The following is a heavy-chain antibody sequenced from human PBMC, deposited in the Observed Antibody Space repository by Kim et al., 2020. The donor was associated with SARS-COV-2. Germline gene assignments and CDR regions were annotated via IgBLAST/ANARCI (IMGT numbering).Heavy chain of an antibody. J-gene: IGHJ6*03. CDR1: GFTFGDYA. CDR3: TREPRKSIAVAGTLFPRYYYYYYMDV. CDR2: IRSKAYGGTT. V-gene: IGHV3-49*04. Sequence: GGSLRLSCTASGFTFGDYAMSLVRQAPGKGLEWVGFIRSKAYGGTTEYAASVKGRFTISRDDSKSIAYLQMNSLKTEDTAVYYCTREPRKSIAVAGTLFPRYYYYYYMDVWGKGTTVTVSS. D-gene: IGHD6-19*01.